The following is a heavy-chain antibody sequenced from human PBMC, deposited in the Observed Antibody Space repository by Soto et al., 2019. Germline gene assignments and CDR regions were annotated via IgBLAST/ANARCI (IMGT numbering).Heavy chain of an antibody. CDR2: ISYDGSNK. V-gene: IGHV3-30*03. CDR3: ATDLGSTRYSSSWY. D-gene: IGHD6-13*01. Sequence: FRQAPGKGLEWVEVISYDGSNKYDADSVNGRFTISRANSKNTLYLQMNSLRAEDTAVYYCATDLGSTRYSSSWY. J-gene: IGHJ2*01.